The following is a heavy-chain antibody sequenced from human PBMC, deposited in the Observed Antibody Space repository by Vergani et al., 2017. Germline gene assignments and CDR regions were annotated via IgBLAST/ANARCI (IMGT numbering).Heavy chain of an antibody. Sequence: VELLESGGGLAQPGGSLRVSCSASGFRVTTYYMSWVRQAPGKGLEWVSVISGSGGSSYYADSVKGRFTISRDNSKNTLYLQMNSLRAEDTAVYYCAKDLPTIFGVVSWSFDYWGQGTLVTVSS. V-gene: IGHV3-23*01. CDR3: AKDLPTIFGVVSWSFDY. CDR1: GFRVTTYY. CDR2: ISGSGGSS. J-gene: IGHJ4*02. D-gene: IGHD3-3*01.